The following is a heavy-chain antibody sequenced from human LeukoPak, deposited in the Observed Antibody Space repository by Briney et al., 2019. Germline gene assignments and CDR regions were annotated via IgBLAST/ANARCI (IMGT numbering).Heavy chain of an antibody. J-gene: IGHJ4*02. CDR3: AKDPGGKYTSGWSFDF. D-gene: IGHD6-19*01. CDR2: ISYDGSNE. V-gene: IGHV3-30*18. Sequence: GGSLRLPCAASGFAFSSYDMHWVRQAPGKGLEWVAVISYDGSNEYYADSVKGRFTISRDNSKNTLYLQMNSLRVEDTAMYYCAKDPGGKYTSGWSFDFWGQGTLVTVSS. CDR1: GFAFSSYD.